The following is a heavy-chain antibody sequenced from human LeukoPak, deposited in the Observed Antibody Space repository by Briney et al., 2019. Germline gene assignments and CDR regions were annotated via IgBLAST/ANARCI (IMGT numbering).Heavy chain of an antibody. J-gene: IGHJ6*03. CDR3: ARLIVVVPAATYYMDV. CDR1: GGSFSGYY. D-gene: IGHD2-2*01. Sequence: SETLSLTCAVYGGSFSGYYWSWIRQPPGKGLEWIGEINHSGSTNYNPSLKSRVTISVDTSKNQFSLKLSSVTAADTAVYYCARLIVVVPAATYYMDVWGKGTTVTISS. V-gene: IGHV4-34*01. CDR2: INHSGST.